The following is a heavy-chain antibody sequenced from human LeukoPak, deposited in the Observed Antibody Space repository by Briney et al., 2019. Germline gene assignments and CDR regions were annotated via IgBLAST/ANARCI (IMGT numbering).Heavy chain of an antibody. J-gene: IGHJ4*02. Sequence: PGGSLRLSCAGSGFPFSSFALSWVRQAPGKGLEWVSSISASSGSRQYADSVKGRFTISRDNSENTVFVQMNSLRAEDTAVYYCAKRAAVTGIVGPFDFWGQGTLVTVSS. V-gene: IGHV3-23*01. CDR3: AKRAAVTGIVGPFDF. CDR1: GFPFSSFA. CDR2: ISASSGSR. D-gene: IGHD6-19*01.